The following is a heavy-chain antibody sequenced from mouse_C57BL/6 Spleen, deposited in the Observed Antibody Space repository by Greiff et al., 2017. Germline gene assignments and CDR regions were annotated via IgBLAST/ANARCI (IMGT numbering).Heavy chain of an antibody. J-gene: IGHJ3*01. CDR3: ARWELGPFAY. Sequence: QVQLQQPGAELVRPGSSVKLSCKASGYTFTSYWMEWVKQRPGQGLEWIGNIYPSDSETYYNQKFKDKATLTVAKSSRPAYRQLSSLTAEDSAVYYCARWELGPFAYWGQGTLVTVSA. CDR2: IYPSDSET. V-gene: IGHV1-61*01. CDR1: GYTFTSYW. D-gene: IGHD4-1*01.